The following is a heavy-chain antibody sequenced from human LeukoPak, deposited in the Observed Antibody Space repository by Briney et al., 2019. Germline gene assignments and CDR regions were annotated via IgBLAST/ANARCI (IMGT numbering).Heavy chain of an antibody. Sequence: SETLSLTCTVSGGSISSYYWSWIRQPPGKGLEWIGYIYYSGSTNYNPSLKSRVTISVDTSKNQFSLKLSSVTAADTAVYYCARAVLRYFGWSSGGLDAFDIWGQGTMVTVSS. D-gene: IGHD3-9*01. CDR2: IYYSGST. CDR1: GGSISSYY. J-gene: IGHJ3*02. CDR3: ARAVLRYFGWSSGGLDAFDI. V-gene: IGHV4-59*01.